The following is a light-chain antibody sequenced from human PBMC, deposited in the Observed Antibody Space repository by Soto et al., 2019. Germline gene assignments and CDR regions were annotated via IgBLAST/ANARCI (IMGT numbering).Light chain of an antibody. CDR2: RNN. Sequence: QSALTQPPSASGTPGQRVTISCSGSSSNIGSNYVYWYQQLPGTAPKLLICRNNQRPSGVPDRFSGSKSGTSASLAISGLRSEDEADYYCAAWDDSLPGRIFGGGTKVTVL. CDR1: SSNIGSNY. V-gene: IGLV1-47*01. CDR3: AAWDDSLPGRI. J-gene: IGLJ2*01.